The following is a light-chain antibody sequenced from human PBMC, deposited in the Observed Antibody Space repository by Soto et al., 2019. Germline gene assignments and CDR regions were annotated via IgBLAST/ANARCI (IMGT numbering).Light chain of an antibody. CDR3: QQSYSTPWT. CDR1: QSLVHSDGNTY. CDR2: KIS. J-gene: IGKJ1*01. Sequence: DIVMTQTPLSSPVTLGHPASISCRSRQSLVHSDGNTYLSWLQQRPGQPPRLLIYKISNRFSGVPDRFSGSGAGTDFTLTISSLQPEDVATYYCQQSYSTPWTFGQGTKVEIK. V-gene: IGKV2-24*01.